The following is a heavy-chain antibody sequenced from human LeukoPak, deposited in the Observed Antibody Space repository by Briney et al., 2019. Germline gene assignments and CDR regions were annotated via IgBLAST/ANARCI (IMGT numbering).Heavy chain of an antibody. CDR3: ARDNYYYDSSGYYHFDY. CDR1: GFTFSSST. D-gene: IGHD3-22*01. V-gene: IGHV3-21*01. CDR2: ISSSSSYI. Sequence: GGSLRLSCVASGFTFSSSTMNWVRQAPGKGLEWVSSISSSSSYIYYADSVKGRFTISGDNAKNSLYLQMNSLRAEDTAVYYCARDNYYYDSSGYYHFDYWGQGTLVTVSS. J-gene: IGHJ4*02.